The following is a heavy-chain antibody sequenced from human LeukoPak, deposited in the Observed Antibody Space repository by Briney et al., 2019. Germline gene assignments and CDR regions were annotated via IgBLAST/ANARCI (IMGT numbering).Heavy chain of an antibody. D-gene: IGHD3-22*01. J-gene: IGHJ4*02. Sequence: PGRSLRLSCAASGFTFDDYAMHWVRQAPGKGLEWVSGISWNSGSIGYADSVKGRFTISRDNAKNSLYLQMNSLRAEDTALYYCAKDYYDSSGYYYFDYWGQGTLVIVSS. CDR3: AKDYYDSSGYYYFDY. CDR2: ISWNSGSI. V-gene: IGHV3-9*01. CDR1: GFTFDDYA.